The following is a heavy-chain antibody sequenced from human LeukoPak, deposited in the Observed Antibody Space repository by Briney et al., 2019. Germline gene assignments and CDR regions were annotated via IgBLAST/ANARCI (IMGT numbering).Heavy chain of an antibody. D-gene: IGHD5-24*01. J-gene: IGHJ6*03. CDR1: GFTFSRDG. CDR3: PKEVDPAIGYYYYMDV. V-gene: IGHV3-30*02. Sequence: GGSLRLSCVPSGFTFSRDGMHWVRRALGGGVEWVASVRYDGSNKYCLASVKGQFTISRDNSKNTLYLQMNGLRPEDTASYYCPKEVDPAIGYYYYMDVWGKGTTVTVSS. CDR2: VRYDGSNK.